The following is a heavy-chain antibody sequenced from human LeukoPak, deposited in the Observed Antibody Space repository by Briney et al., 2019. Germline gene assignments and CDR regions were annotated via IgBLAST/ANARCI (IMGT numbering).Heavy chain of an antibody. CDR2: INPSGGST. J-gene: IGHJ4*02. V-gene: IGHV1-46*01. D-gene: IGHD1-7*01. CDR3: ATRITGTNFDY. CDR1: GYTFTSYY. Sequence: ASVKVSCKASGYTFTSYYMHWVRQAPGQGLEWMGIINPSGGSTSYAQKFQGRVTMTEDTSTDTAYMELSSLRSEDTAVYYCATRITGTNFDYWGQGTLVTVSS.